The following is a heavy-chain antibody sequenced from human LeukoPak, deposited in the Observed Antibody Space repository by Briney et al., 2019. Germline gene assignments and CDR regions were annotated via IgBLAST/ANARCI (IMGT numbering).Heavy chain of an antibody. CDR3: ARSKVGATKKGSYYYYMDV. CDR1: GGTFSSYA. J-gene: IGHJ6*03. V-gene: IGHV1-69*05. D-gene: IGHD1-26*01. Sequence: SVKVSCKASGGTFSSYAISWVRQAPGRGLEWMGGIIPIFGTANYAQKFQGRVTITTDESTSTAYMELSSLRSEDTAVYYCARSKVGATKKGSYYYYMDVWGKGTTVTVSS. CDR2: IIPIFGTA.